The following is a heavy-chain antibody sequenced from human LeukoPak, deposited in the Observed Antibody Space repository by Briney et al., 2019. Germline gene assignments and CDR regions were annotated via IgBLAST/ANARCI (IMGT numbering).Heavy chain of an antibody. D-gene: IGHD3-3*01. J-gene: IGHJ4*02. CDR2: ISPAGST. CDR1: GGSFSAHY. V-gene: IGHV4-34*01. CDR3: ARGLGDSDYDFWSTYLDS. Sequence: SETLSLTCGVYGGSFSAHYWSWIRQPPGKGLEWIGEISPAGSTKYSPSLKSRVTISLDTPNKQFSLKLTSVTRADTAVYCCARGLGDSDYDFWSTYLDSWGQGTLVTVSS.